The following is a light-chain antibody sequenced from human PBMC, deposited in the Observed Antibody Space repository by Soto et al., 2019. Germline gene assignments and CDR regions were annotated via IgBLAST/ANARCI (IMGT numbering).Light chain of an antibody. V-gene: IGKV3-20*01. J-gene: IGKJ4*01. Sequence: EIVLTQSPATLSLSPGERATLSCRASQSLSSNLAWYQQKPGQPPRLLIYGASSRATGVPDRFSGSGSGTDFTLTINRLEPEDFAVYFCQQYGSSPLTFGGGTKVDIK. CDR3: QQYGSSPLT. CDR2: GAS. CDR1: QSLSSN.